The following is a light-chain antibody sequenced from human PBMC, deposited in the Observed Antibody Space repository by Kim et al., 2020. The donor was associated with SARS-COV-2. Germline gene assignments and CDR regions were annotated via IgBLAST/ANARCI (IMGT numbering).Light chain of an antibody. Sequence: EIVMMQSPATLSVSPGERATLSCRASQSVGSDLAWYQQRPGQAPRLLIFGASSRAPDVPGRFSGSGSGTEFILTINSLQPEDFAVYYCQQYNVRPPITFGQGTRLEIK. CDR3: QQYNVRPPIT. CDR2: GAS. CDR1: QSVGSD. J-gene: IGKJ5*01. V-gene: IGKV3-15*01.